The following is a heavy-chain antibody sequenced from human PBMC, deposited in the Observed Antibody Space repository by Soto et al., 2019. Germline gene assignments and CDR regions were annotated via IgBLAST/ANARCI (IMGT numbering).Heavy chain of an antibody. J-gene: IGHJ5*02. CDR1: GYPFTNHE. D-gene: IGHD3-10*01. V-gene: IGHV1-8*01. CDR2: MNPCSANT. CDR3: ATMAASGSLNWFDP. Sequence: XSVKVVCGASGYPFTNHELNWVRHATGEGLERMGWMNPCSANTGYAHKFQGRVTMTRNISVSTAYRELSRLGSDDTAIHYCATMAASGSLNWFDPWGQGTPVTVSS.